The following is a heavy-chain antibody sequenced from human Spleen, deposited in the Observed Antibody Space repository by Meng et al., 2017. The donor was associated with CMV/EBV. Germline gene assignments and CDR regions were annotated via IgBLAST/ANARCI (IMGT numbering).Heavy chain of an antibody. V-gene: IGHV4-34*01. CDR1: GVSFRGYY. J-gene: IGHJ4*02. Sequence: TLSLTFAVSGVSFRGYYWSWIRQPPGKELEWIGGINHSGNTNYNPSLNRRVTISVDTSKNQFSLKLSSVTAADTAVYYCARGPPFRDWGQGTLVTVSS. CDR3: ARGPPFRD. CDR2: INHSGNT.